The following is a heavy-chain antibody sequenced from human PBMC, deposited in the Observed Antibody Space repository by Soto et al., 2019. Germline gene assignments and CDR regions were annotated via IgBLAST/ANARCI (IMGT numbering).Heavy chain of an antibody. V-gene: IGHV2-5*01. CDR3: VHTVIVCSSAGGHFFDF. D-gene: IGHD2-8*01. Sequence: SGPTLVNPTQTLTLTCTFSAFSLSTNGVGVGWIRQPPGKPLEWLAVIYWNEDKRYSRSLKSRLSITKDTSKNQVVLTMTTMDPVDTATYYFVHTVIVCSSAGGHFFDFRSRGTLVTGSS. J-gene: IGHJ4*02. CDR1: AFSLSTNGVG. CDR2: IYWNEDK.